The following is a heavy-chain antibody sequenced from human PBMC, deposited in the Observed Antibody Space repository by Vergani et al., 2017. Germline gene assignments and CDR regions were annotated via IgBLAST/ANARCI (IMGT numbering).Heavy chain of an antibody. J-gene: IGHJ4*02. CDR2: INPNSGGT. V-gene: IGHV1-2*02. CDR3: ARVPGIAVARFDY. Sequence: QVQLVQSGAEVKKPGASVKVSCKASGYTFTGHYMHWVRQAPGQGLEWMGWINPNSGGTNYAQKFQGRVTMTRETSISTAYMELSRLRSDDTAVYYCARVPGIAVARFDYWGQGTLVAVSA. D-gene: IGHD6-19*01. CDR1: GYTFTGHY.